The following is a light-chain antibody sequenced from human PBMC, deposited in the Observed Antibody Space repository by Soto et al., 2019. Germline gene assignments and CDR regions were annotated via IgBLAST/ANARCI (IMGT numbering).Light chain of an antibody. J-gene: IGLJ2*01. CDR2: DVN. Sequence: QSALTQPASVSGSPGQSNTLSCTGTSSDIGGYDYVSWYQRHPGKAPKLIIYDVNNRPSGVSNRFSGSKSGNTASLTISGLQAEDEADYYCTSYASGSSHVVFGGGTKLTV. CDR1: SSDIGGYDY. V-gene: IGLV2-14*01. CDR3: TSYASGSSHVV.